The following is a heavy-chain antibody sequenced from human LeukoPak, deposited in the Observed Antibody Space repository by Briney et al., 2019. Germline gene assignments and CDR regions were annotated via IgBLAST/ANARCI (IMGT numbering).Heavy chain of an antibody. V-gene: IGHV3-21*01. D-gene: IGHD6-13*01. J-gene: IGHJ3*02. CDR2: ISSSSSYI. Sequence: PGGSLRLSCAASGFTFSSYSMNWVRQAPGKGLEWVSSISSSSSYIYYADSVKGRFIISRDNAKNSLYLQMNSLRAEDTAVNYCARDGSSWYDAFDIWGQGTMVTVSS. CDR1: GFTFSSYS. CDR3: ARDGSSWYDAFDI.